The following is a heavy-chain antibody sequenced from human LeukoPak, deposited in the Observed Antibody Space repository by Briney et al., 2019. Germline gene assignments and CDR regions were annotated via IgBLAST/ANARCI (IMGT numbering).Heavy chain of an antibody. Sequence: SETLSLTCAVYGGSFSGYYWSWIRQPPGNGLEGIGEINHSGSTNYHPSLKSRVTISVDTSKNQFSLKLSSGTAADTALYYCARAYSSSWYWNWFDPWGQGTLVTVSS. J-gene: IGHJ5*02. CDR1: GGSFSGYY. V-gene: IGHV4-34*01. CDR3: ARAYSSSWYWNWFDP. CDR2: INHSGST. D-gene: IGHD6-13*01.